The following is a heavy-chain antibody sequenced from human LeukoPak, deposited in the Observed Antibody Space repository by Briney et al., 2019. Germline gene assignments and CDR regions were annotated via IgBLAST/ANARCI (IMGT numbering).Heavy chain of an antibody. CDR3: ARDDSSGEFDY. D-gene: IGHD2-15*01. J-gene: IGHJ4*02. Sequence: GGSLRLSCVASGFSFSDYGIHWVRQAPGKALEWVAVIWYDGSNKYNADSVKGRFTISRDNSKNTLYLQMSSLRAEDTAVYYCARDDSSGEFDYWGQGTLVTVSS. CDR1: GFSFSDYG. CDR2: IWYDGSNK. V-gene: IGHV3-33*01.